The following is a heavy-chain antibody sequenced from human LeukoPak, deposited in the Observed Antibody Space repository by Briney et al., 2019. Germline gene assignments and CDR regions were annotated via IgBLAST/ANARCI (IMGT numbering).Heavy chain of an antibody. Sequence: ASVKVSCKASGYTFTSYHINWVRQATGQGLEWMGWMNPNSGNTGYAQKFQGRVTMTRNTSISTAYMELSSLRSEDTAVYYCARARGIAAAAPGYWGQGTLVTVSS. V-gene: IGHV1-8*01. CDR2: MNPNSGNT. D-gene: IGHD6-13*01. J-gene: IGHJ4*02. CDR1: GYTFTSYH. CDR3: ARARGIAAAAPGY.